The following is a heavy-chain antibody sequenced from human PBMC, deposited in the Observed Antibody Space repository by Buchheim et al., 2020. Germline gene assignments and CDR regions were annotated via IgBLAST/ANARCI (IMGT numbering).Heavy chain of an antibody. J-gene: IGHJ4*02. CDR3: VRYPYGIIPPGIDY. V-gene: IGHV4-4*02. CDR2: LHHGGTT. Sequence: QVQLQESGPGLVEPSGILSLTCAVSGVSISSSNWWRRVRQHPGEGLERIVELHHGGTTNYNPSLESPVTISVDLSKNHFSLKLTSVTAADTAVYYCVRYPYGIIPPGIDYWGQGTL. D-gene: IGHD1-1*01. CDR1: GVSISSSNW.